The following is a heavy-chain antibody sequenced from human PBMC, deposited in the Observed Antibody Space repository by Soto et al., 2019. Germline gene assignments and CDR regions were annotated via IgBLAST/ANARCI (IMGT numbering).Heavy chain of an antibody. J-gene: IGHJ5*02. CDR1: GFTFSSYA. CDR3: AKGGIGVVVVAANKFDP. D-gene: IGHD2-15*01. V-gene: IGHV3-23*01. CDR2: ISGSGGST. Sequence: GGSLRLSCAASGFTFSSYAMSWVRQAPGKGLEWVSAISGSGGSTYYADSVKGRFTISRDNSKNTLYLQMNSLRAEDTAVYYCAKGGIGVVVVAANKFDPWGQGTLVTVSS.